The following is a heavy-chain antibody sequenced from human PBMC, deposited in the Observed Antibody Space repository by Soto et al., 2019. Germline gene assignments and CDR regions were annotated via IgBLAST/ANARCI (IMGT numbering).Heavy chain of an antibody. CDR3: AGNWNDGDDYFDF. V-gene: IGHV1-2*02. Sequence: QVQLVQSGAEVKKPGASVKVSCKASGYTFTGYYMHWVRQAPGQGVEWMGWINPNSGGTNYAQKLQGRVTMNRDKSISTVYRELSRLRSADTAVYYCAGNWNDGDDYFDFWGQGTLVTVSS. CDR1: GYTFTGYY. CDR2: INPNSGGT. D-gene: IGHD1-1*01. J-gene: IGHJ4*02.